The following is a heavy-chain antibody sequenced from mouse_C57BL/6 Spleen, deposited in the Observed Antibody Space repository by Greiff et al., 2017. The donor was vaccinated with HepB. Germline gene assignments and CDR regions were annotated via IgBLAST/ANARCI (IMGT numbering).Heavy chain of an antibody. V-gene: IGHV1-15*01. CDR2: IDPETGGT. CDR1: GYTFTDYE. D-gene: IGHD1-1*02. J-gene: IGHJ1*03. CDR3: TRRWELLWWYFDD. Sequence: QVQLQQSGAELVRPGASVTLSCKASGYTFTDYEMHWVKQTPVHGLEWIGAIDPETGGTAYNQKFKGKAILTADKSSSTAYMELRSLTSEDSAVYYWTRRWELLWWYFDDWGTGTTVTVSS.